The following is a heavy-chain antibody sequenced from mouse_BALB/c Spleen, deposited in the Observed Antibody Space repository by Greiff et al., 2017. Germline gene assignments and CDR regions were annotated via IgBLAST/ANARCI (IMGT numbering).Heavy chain of an antibody. D-gene: IGHD2-14*01. J-gene: IGHJ4*01. Sequence: QVQLQQSGAELVKPGASVKLSCKTSGYTFTSYWIQWVKQRPGQGLGWIGEIFPGTGTTYYNEKFKGKATLTIDTSSSTAYMQLSSLTSEDSAVYFCAREGDYRYEGDYWGQGTSVTVSS. CDR1: GYTFTSYW. V-gene: IGHV1S132*01. CDR2: IFPGTGTT. CDR3: AREGDYRYEGDY.